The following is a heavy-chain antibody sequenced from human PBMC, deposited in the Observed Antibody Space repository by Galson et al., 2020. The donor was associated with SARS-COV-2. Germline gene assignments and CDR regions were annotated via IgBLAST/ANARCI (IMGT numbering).Heavy chain of an antibody. J-gene: IGHJ4*02. CDR1: AGSISSYY. CDR3: ARLRRDGYNLDY. CDR2: IYYSGST. D-gene: IGHD5-12*01. Sequence: ETSETLSLTCTVSAGSISSYYWSWIRQPPGKGLGWIGYIYYSGSTNYNPSLKSRVTIPVDTSKNQFSLKLSSVTAADTAVYYCARLRRDGYNLDYWGQGTLVTVSS. V-gene: IGHV4-59*08.